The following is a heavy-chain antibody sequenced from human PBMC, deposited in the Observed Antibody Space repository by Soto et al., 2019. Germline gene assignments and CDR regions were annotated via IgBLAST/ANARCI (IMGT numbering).Heavy chain of an antibody. Sequence: QVQLVESGGGVVQPGRSLRLSCAASGFTFSSYAMHWVRQAPGKGLEWVAVISYDGSNKYYADSVKGRFTISRDNSKNTLYLQMNSLRAEDTAVYYCARAITGTTGVCFDYWGQGTLVTVSS. CDR3: ARAITGTTGVCFDY. CDR2: ISYDGSNK. D-gene: IGHD1-1*01. V-gene: IGHV3-30-3*01. J-gene: IGHJ4*02. CDR1: GFTFSSYA.